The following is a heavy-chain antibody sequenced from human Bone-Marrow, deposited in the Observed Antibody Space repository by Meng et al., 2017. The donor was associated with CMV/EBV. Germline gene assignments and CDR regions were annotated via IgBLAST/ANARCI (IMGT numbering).Heavy chain of an antibody. V-gene: IGHV3-23*01. CDR3: ARAQGYYLALPPTY. J-gene: IGHJ4*02. CDR1: GYSFTNYW. Sequence: GESLKISCKDSGYSFTNYWIGWVRQMPGKGLEWVSAISGSGGSTYYADSVKGRFTISRDNSKNTLYLQMNSLRIEDTAVYYCARAQGYYLALPPTYWGQGTLVTVSS. CDR2: ISGSGGST. D-gene: IGHD3-22*01.